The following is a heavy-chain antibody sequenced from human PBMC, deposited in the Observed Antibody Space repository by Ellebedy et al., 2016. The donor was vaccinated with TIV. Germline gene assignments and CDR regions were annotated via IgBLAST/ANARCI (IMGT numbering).Heavy chain of an antibody. D-gene: IGHD3-3*01. CDR2: ISYDGSHK. V-gene: IGHV3-30-3*01. CDR1: RFTFSSYA. CDR3: AREITILEEGTQENRFDP. Sequence: GESLKISCAASRFTFSSYAMHWVRQAPGKGLEWVAVISYDGSHKDYTDSVKGRFTISRDNSKNTLYLQMNSLRSEDTAVYFCAREITILEEGTQENRFDPWGQGTLVTVSS. J-gene: IGHJ5*02.